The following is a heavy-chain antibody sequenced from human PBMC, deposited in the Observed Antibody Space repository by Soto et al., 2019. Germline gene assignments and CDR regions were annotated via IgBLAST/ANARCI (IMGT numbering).Heavy chain of an antibody. Sequence: SETLSLTCAVYGGSFSGYYWSWIRQPPGKGLEWIGEINHSGSTNYNPSLKSRVTISVDTSKNQFSLKLSSVTAADTAVYYCARGRLDSGWYGGVTPDYWGQGTLVTVSS. J-gene: IGHJ4*02. D-gene: IGHD6-19*01. CDR2: INHSGST. CDR1: GGSFSGYY. CDR3: ARGRLDSGWYGGVTPDY. V-gene: IGHV4-34*01.